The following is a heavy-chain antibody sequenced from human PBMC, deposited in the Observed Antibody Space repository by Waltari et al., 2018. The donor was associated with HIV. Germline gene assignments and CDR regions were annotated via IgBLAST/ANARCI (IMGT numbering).Heavy chain of an antibody. D-gene: IGHD2-2*01. CDR3: AARTLGHCSSTTCSNWFDP. CDR2: ITYSGSTNYNEST. V-gene: IGHV4-34*01. Sequence: QVQLQQWGAGLLKPSETLSLTCAVYGGSFSDYYWNWIRQPPGKGLEWIGEITYSGSTNYNESTNYNPSLKSRVSISVDMSKNQFSLKLSSVTAADTAVYYCAARTLGHCSSTTCSNWFDPWGQGILVTVSS. CDR1: GGSFSDYY. J-gene: IGHJ5*02.